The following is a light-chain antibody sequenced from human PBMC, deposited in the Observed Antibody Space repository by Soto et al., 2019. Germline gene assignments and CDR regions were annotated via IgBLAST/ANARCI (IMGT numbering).Light chain of an antibody. Sequence: EIVLTQSPGTLSLSPGERATLSCRASQSVSSSSYLAWYQQKPGQAPRLLIYGASSRATGIPDRFSGSGSGTYFSLTISRLEPEDFAVYYWHQYGSSPSYTFGQGTKLEIK. CDR1: QSVSSSSY. CDR3: HQYGSSPSYT. J-gene: IGKJ2*01. CDR2: GAS. V-gene: IGKV3-20*01.